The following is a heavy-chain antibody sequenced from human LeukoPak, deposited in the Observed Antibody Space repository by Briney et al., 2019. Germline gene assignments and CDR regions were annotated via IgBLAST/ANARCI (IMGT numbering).Heavy chain of an antibody. CDR1: GGSISSSNW. V-gene: IGHV4-4*02. Sequence: SETLSLTCAVSGGSISSSNWWSWVRQPPGKGLEWIGEIYHSGSTNYNPSLKSRVTISVDKSKNQFSLKLSSVTAADTAVYYCARTYRDGYNTFDYWGQGTLVTVSS. CDR2: IYHSGST. D-gene: IGHD5-24*01. J-gene: IGHJ4*02. CDR3: ARTYRDGYNTFDY.